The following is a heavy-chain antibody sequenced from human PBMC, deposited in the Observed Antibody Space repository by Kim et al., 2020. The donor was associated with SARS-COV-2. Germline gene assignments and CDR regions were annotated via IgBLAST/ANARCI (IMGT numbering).Heavy chain of an antibody. D-gene: IGHD4-17*01. CDR1: GYTFTSYA. Sequence: ASVKVSCKASGYTFTSYAMNWVRQAPGQGLEWMGLINTNTGNPTYAQGFTGRFVFSLDTSVSTAYLQISSLKAEDTAVYYCARAVTDYGDYVFDYWGQGTLVTVSS. J-gene: IGHJ4*02. CDR2: INTNTGNP. CDR3: ARAVTDYGDYVFDY. V-gene: IGHV7-4-1*02.